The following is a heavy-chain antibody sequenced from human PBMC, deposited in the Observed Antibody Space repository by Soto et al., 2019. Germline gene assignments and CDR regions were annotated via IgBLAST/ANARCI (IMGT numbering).Heavy chain of an antibody. J-gene: IGHJ5*02. Sequence: QVQLVQSGAEVKKPGSSVKVSCKASGGTFSSYAISWVRQAPGQGLEWMGGIIPIFGTANYAQKFQGRVTITAEESTSTAYRELSSLISEDTAAYYCARDRSSGYSYGYGIGFWFDPWGQGTLVTVSS. CDR2: IIPIFGTA. CDR3: ARDRSSGYSYGYGIGFWFDP. V-gene: IGHV1-69*01. CDR1: GGTFSSYA. D-gene: IGHD5-18*01.